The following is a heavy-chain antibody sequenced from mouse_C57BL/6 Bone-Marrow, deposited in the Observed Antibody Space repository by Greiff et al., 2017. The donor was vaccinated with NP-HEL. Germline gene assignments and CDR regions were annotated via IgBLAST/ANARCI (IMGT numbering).Heavy chain of an antibody. CDR2: ISDGGSYT. CDR1: GFTFSSYA. CDR3: ARDLYYYGSSYYFDY. V-gene: IGHV5-4*01. Sequence: EVMLVESGGGLVKPGGSLKLSCAASGFTFSSYAMSWVRQTPEKRLEWVATISDGGSYTYYPDNVKGRFTISRDNAKNNLYLQMSHLKSEDTAMYYCARDLYYYGSSYYFDYWGQGTTLTVSS. J-gene: IGHJ2*01. D-gene: IGHD1-1*01.